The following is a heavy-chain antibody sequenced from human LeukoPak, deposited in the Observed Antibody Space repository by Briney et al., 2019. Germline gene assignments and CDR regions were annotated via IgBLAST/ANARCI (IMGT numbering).Heavy chain of an antibody. CDR2: IYYSGST. Sequence: PSETLSLTCTVSGGSISSYYWSWIRQPPGKGLEWIGYIYYSGSTNYNPSLKSRVTISVDTSKNQFSLKLSSVTAADTAVYYCARQCRAYCGGDCYWYYFDYWGQGTLVTVSS. D-gene: IGHD2-21*02. CDR3: ARQCRAYCGGDCYWYYFDY. CDR1: GGSISSYY. J-gene: IGHJ4*02. V-gene: IGHV4-59*08.